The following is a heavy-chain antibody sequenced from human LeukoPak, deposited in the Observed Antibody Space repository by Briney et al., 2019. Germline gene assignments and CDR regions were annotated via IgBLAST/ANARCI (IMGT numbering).Heavy chain of an antibody. CDR2: ISADNGKT. D-gene: IGHD5-12*01. CDR1: GGTFSSYA. V-gene: IGHV1-18*01. Sequence: GASVKVSCKASGGTFSSYAISWVRQAPGQGLEWMGWISADNGKTNYAQKLQGRVTMTTDTSTTTAYMELRSLRSDDTAVYYCARRGYPVYYYYMDVWGKGTTVTISS. CDR3: ARRGYPVYYYYMDV. J-gene: IGHJ6*03.